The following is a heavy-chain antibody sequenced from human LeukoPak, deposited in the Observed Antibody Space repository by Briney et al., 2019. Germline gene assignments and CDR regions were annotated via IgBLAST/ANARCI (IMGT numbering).Heavy chain of an antibody. CDR3: AGRVYGWGIYFFDS. CDR1: GFTFTDYG. Sequence: PGRSLRLSCAASGFTFTDYGIHWVRQAPGKWLEGVAFICHNGGTPKYADSGKGRFTISRDDSKNTVYLQMDSMRAEDTPLYSCAGRVYGWGIYFFDSGGQGTWATAS. D-gene: IGHD3-10*01. J-gene: IGHJ4*02. V-gene: IGHV3-33*01. CDR2: ICHNGGTP.